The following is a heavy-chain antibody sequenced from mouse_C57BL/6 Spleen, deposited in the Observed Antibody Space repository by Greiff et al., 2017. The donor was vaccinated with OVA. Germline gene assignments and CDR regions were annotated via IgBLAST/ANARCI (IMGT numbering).Heavy chain of an antibody. J-gene: IGHJ4*01. Sequence: EVKLQESGPGLVKPSQSLSLTCSVTGYSITSGYYWNWIRQFPGNKLEWMGYISYDGSNNYNPSLKNRISITRDTSKNQFFLKLNSVTTEDTATYYCARDDGSYAMDYWGQGTSVTVSS. CDR1: GYSITSGYY. CDR2: ISYDGSN. V-gene: IGHV3-6*01. CDR3: ARDDGSYAMDY. D-gene: IGHD2-3*01.